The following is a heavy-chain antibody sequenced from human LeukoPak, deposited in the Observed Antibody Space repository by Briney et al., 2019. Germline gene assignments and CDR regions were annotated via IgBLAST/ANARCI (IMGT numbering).Heavy chain of an antibody. J-gene: IGHJ4*02. Sequence: SETLSLTCAVYGGSFSGYYWSWIRQPPGKGLEWIGEINHSGSTNSNPSLKSRVTISVDTSKNQFSLKLSSVTAADTAVYYCARAKYGDAFDYWGQGTLVTVSS. V-gene: IGHV4-34*01. CDR2: INHSGST. CDR3: ARAKYGDAFDY. D-gene: IGHD4-17*01. CDR1: GGSFSGYY.